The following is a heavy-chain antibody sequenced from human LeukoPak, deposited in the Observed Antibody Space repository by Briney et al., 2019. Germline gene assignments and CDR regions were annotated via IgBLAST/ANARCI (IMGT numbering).Heavy chain of an antibody. CDR1: GGTFSSYA. CDR3: ARDQAVDYYDSSGYSGVIDY. J-gene: IGHJ4*02. CDR2: ISAYNGNT. D-gene: IGHD3-22*01. Sequence: ASVKVSCKASGGTFSSYAISWVRQAPGQGLEWMGWISAYNGNTNYAQKLQGRVTMTTDASTSTAYMELRSLRSDDTAVYYCARDQAVDYYDSSGYSGVIDYWGQGTLVTVSS. V-gene: IGHV1-18*01.